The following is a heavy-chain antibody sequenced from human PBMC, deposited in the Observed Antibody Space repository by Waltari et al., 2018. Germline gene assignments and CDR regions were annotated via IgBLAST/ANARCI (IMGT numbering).Heavy chain of an antibody. CDR1: GGSISSSNW. V-gene: IGHV4-4*02. Sequence: QVQLQESGPGLVKPSGTLSLTCAVSGGSISSSNWWSWVRQPPGKGLEWIGEIYHSGSTNDNPSLKSRDTISVDKSKNQCSLKLSSVTAADTAVYYCAGEAMVHRDYVDYWGQGTLVTVSS. CDR3: AGEAMVHRDYVDY. J-gene: IGHJ4*02. CDR2: IYHSGST. D-gene: IGHD5-18*01.